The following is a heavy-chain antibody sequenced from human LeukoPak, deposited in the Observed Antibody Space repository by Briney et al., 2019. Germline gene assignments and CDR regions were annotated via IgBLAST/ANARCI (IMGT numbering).Heavy chain of an antibody. CDR1: GGSFSGYY. J-gene: IGHJ4*02. Sequence: SETLTLTCAVYGGSFSGYYWSWIRQPPGKGLEWIGEINHSGSTNYNPSLKSRVTISVDTSKNQFSLKLSSVTAADTAVYYCATVSRGYFGYWGQGTLVTVSS. CDR2: INHSGST. V-gene: IGHV4-34*01. CDR3: ATVSRGYFGY. D-gene: IGHD2-8*01.